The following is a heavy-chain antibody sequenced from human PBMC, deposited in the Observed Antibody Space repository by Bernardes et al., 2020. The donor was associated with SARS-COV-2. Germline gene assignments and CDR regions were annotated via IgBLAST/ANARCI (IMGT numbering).Heavy chain of an antibody. V-gene: IGHV3-23*01. CDR2: ISGSGGST. Sequence: GSVRRSCAASGFTFSSYAMSWVRQAPGKGLEWVSAISGSGGSTYYADSVKGRFTISRDNSKNTLYLQMNSLRAEDTAVYYCAKLVVRPTQYFDYWGQGTLVTVSS. CDR1: GFTFSSYA. CDR3: AKLVVRPTQYFDY. D-gene: IGHD2-15*01. J-gene: IGHJ4*02.